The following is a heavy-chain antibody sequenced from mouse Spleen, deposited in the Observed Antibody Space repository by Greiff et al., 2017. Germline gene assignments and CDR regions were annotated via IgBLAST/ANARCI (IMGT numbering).Heavy chain of an antibody. Sequence: VQLQQSGAELARPGDSVNLSCTASGFTFTSYGIRWVKQSTGQGLEWIGEIYPSGGNTYYNEKFKGKARLTADKTSSTAYMELRSLTSEDSAVYFCARSFAYWGQGTLVTVSA. CDR3: ARSFAY. J-gene: IGHJ3*01. CDR2: IYPSGGNT. CDR1: GFTFTSYG. V-gene: IGHV1-81*01.